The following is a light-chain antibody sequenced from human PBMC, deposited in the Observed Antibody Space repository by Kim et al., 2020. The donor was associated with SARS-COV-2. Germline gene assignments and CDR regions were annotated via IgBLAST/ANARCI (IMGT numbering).Light chain of an antibody. CDR2: GKN. CDR1: SRRSYY. V-gene: IGLV3-19*01. CDR3: NSRDSSGNHRDVV. Sequence: GQTVRSTCQGNSRRSYYASWYQQKRGQAPVLVIYGKNNRPSGIPDRFSGSSSGNTASLTITGAQAGDEADYYCNSRDSSGNHRDVVFGGGTQLTVL. J-gene: IGLJ2*01.